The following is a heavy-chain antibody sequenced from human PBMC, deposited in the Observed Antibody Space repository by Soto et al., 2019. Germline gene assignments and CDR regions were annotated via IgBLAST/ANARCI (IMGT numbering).Heavy chain of an antibody. CDR2: LGGNGFTI. D-gene: IGHD2-2*01. CDR3: AKALRPSVNFFYYMDV. Sequence: EVQLLEAGGGLVQPGGSLRLSCVVSGFTFGSYAMSWVRQAPEKGPEWVAILGGNGFTIYYAGSVRGRFTISGDKSKSTRYLQMNSLRADDTGVYYCAKALRPSVNFFYYMDVWGRGTSVTVSS. J-gene: IGHJ6*03. CDR1: GFTFGSYA. V-gene: IGHV3-23*01.